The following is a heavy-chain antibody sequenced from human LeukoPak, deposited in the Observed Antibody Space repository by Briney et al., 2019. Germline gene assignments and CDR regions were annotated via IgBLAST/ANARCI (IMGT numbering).Heavy chain of an antibody. Sequence: GGTLRLSCAASGFTFSNSGMTWVRQAPGKGLEWVSGISNRGGKTYYADSVKGRFTISRDNAKNSLYLQINSLRAEDTAVYYCARGYFEGQWFDPWGQGTLVTVSS. J-gene: IGHJ5*02. CDR3: ARGYFEGQWFDP. CDR2: ISNRGGKT. CDR1: GFTFSNSG. V-gene: IGHV3-21*01. D-gene: IGHD3-9*01.